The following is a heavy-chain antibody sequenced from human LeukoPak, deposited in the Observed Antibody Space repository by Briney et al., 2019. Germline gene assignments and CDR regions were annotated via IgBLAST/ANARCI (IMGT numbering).Heavy chain of an antibody. V-gene: IGHV5-51*03. CDR3: ARRGGDGLWYFDL. CDR1: GYKFTTYW. D-gene: IGHD2-21*02. CDR2: IYPADSHT. Sequence: GESLKISCKASGYKFTTYWIGWVRQMPGKGLEWMGIIYPADSHTAYSRPFQGQVTFSADKSISTAYLQWTSLKASDTAMYYCARRGGDGLWYFDLWGRGTLVTVSS. J-gene: IGHJ2*01.